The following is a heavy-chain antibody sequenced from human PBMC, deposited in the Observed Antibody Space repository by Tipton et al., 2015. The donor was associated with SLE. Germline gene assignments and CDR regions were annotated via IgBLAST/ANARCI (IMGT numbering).Heavy chain of an antibody. CDR1: GGSLTNKY. V-gene: IGHV4-59*08. D-gene: IGHD2-2*01. CDR3: ARIAIAPAMGEYYFDS. Sequence: TLSLTCSVSGGSLTNKYWSWIRQPPGEGLEWIGYLNYNGGATYSPSLKSRVTTSVDTSKNQFSLNLNSVTAADTAVYYCARIAIAPAMGEYYFDSWGQGTLVTVSS. CDR2: LNYNGGA. J-gene: IGHJ4*02.